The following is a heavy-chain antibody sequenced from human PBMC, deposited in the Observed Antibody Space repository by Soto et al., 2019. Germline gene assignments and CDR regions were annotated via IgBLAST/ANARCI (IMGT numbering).Heavy chain of an antibody. D-gene: IGHD2-15*01. Sequence: EVQLLESGGGLVQPGGSLKLSCAASGLTFKNYAMTWVSQAPGKGLEWVSTIIETGRTTYYAETVKGRFTLSRDNSNNILYLLMNSLRAEDTAVYYCARPQGSGPGLDAFDNWGQGTMVTVSS. CDR1: GLTFKNYA. J-gene: IGHJ3*02. CDR3: ARPQGSGPGLDAFDN. V-gene: IGHV3-23*01. CDR2: IIETGRTT.